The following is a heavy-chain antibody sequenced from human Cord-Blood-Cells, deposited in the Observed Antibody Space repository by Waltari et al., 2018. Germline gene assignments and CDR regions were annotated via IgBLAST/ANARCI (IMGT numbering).Heavy chain of an antibody. CDR3: ARDVEYYGMDV. J-gene: IGHJ6*02. D-gene: IGHD1-1*01. Sequence: EVQLVESGGGLVQPGGSLRLSCAASGFTVSSNYMSWVRQAPGKGLEWVSVIYSGGSTYYADSVKGRFTISRNNSKNTLYLQMNSLRAEDTAVYYCARDVEYYGMDVWGQGTTVTVSS. V-gene: IGHV3-53*04. CDR1: GFTVSSNY. CDR2: IYSGGST.